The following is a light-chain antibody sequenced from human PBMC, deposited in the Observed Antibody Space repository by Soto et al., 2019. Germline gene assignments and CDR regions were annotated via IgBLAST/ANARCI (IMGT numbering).Light chain of an antibody. CDR3: QSYDSSLSAWV. V-gene: IGLV1-40*01. CDR1: SSNIGAGYD. CDR2: GYN. J-gene: IGLJ2*01. Sequence: QSVLTQPPSVSGAPGQRVTISCTGSSSNIGAGYDVHWYQQLPGTAPKLLVYGYNNRPSGVPARFSVSKSGTSASLTITGLKSEDEADYYCQSYDSSLSAWVFGGGTKLTVL.